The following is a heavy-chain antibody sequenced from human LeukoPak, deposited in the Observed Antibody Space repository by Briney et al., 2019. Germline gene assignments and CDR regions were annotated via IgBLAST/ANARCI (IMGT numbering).Heavy chain of an antibody. CDR1: GYTFTGYY. D-gene: IGHD3-10*01. Sequence: ASVKVSCKASGYTFTGYYMHWVRQAPGQGLEWMGWINPNSGGTNYAQKFQGRVTMTRDTSISTAYMELSRLRSDDTAAYYCASLLWFGEIRFDPWGQGTLVTVSS. V-gene: IGHV1-2*02. CDR3: ASLLWFGEIRFDP. J-gene: IGHJ5*02. CDR2: INPNSGGT.